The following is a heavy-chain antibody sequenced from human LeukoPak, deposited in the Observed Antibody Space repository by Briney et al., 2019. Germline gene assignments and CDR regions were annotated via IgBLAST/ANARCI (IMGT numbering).Heavy chain of an antibody. D-gene: IGHD6-13*01. CDR1: GYSISSGYY. CDR3: ARDHSSSSEDY. J-gene: IGHJ4*02. Sequence: SETLSLTCTVSGYSISSGYYWAWIRQPPGKGLEWIGSIFHTGSTYHNPSLKSRVTISVDTSKNQFSLKLNSVTASDTAVYYCARDHSSSSEDYWGQGTLVTVSS. CDR2: IFHTGST. V-gene: IGHV4-38-2*02.